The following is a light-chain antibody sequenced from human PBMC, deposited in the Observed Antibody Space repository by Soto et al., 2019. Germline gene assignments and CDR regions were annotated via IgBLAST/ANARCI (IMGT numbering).Light chain of an antibody. CDR2: LGS. CDR1: QSLLHSNGYNY. V-gene: IGKV2-28*01. CDR3: MQPLQSWT. J-gene: IGKJ1*01. Sequence: DIVMTQSPLSLPVTPGEPASISCRSSQSLLHSNGYNYLDWYLQEPGQSPQLLIYLGSNRASGVPDRLSGSGSGTDFTLKISRVEAEDVGVYYCMQPLQSWTFGQGTKVDIK.